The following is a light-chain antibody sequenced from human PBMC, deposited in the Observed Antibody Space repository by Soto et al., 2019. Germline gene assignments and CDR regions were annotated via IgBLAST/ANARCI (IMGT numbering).Light chain of an antibody. CDR2: AAS. J-gene: IGKJ5*01. CDR1: QSINRN. Sequence: TQVTQSTSSLSASVGDRVTITCRASQSINRNLNWYQRKPGKAPKFLIYAASSLQSGVPSRFSGSGAETDFTLTISSLQPEDFAIYYCQQSDRTHPITLGQGTRLEI. V-gene: IGKV1-39*01. CDR3: QQSDRTHPIT.